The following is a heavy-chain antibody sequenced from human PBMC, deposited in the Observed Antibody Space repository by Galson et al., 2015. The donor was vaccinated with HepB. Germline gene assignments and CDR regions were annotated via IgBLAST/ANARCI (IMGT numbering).Heavy chain of an antibody. V-gene: IGHV3-23*01. D-gene: IGHD3-22*01. J-gene: IGHJ4*02. Sequence: SLRLSCAASGFTFSSFAMSWVRQAPGKGLEWVSAISGSGGSTYFADSVKGRFTISRDNSKNTLYLQVSSLGAEDTAVYYCAKDLGYYYDSSGYESDYWGQGTLVIVSS. CDR2: ISGSGGST. CDR3: AKDLGYYYDSSGYESDY. CDR1: GFTFSSFA.